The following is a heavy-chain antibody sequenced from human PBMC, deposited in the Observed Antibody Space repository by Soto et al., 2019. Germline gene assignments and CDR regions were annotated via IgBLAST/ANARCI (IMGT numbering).Heavy chain of an antibody. CDR1: GGSFSGYY. Sequence: QVQLQQWGAGLLKPSETLSLTCAVYGGSFSGYYWSWIRQTPGKGLEWIGEINHSGSTSYNVSLKSRVNISVDTSNNQFSLKLSSVTAADTAVYYCARGAGGGSCYSIWGQGTMVTVSS. D-gene: IGHD2-15*01. CDR2: INHSGST. CDR3: ARGAGGGSCYSI. V-gene: IGHV4-34*01. J-gene: IGHJ3*02.